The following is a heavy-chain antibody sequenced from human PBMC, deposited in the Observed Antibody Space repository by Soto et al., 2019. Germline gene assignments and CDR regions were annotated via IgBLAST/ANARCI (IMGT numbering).Heavy chain of an antibody. CDR1: GFTFSSYG. Sequence: QMQLVESGGGVVQPGRSLRLSCAASGFTFSSYGMHWVRQAPGKGLEWVAVIWYDGNKIYYGDSVKGRFTISRDNSKNTLYLQMNSLRAGDTAVYYCARDFDYYYYGMDVWGQGTTVTVSS. V-gene: IGHV3-33*01. J-gene: IGHJ6*02. CDR3: ARDFDYYYYGMDV. CDR2: IWYDGNKI. D-gene: IGHD3-3*01.